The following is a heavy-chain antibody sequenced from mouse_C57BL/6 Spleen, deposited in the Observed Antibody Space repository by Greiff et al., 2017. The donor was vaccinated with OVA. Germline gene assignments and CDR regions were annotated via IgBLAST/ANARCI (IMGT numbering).Heavy chain of an antibody. J-gene: IGHJ2*01. CDR1: GFNIKDYY. V-gene: IGHV14-2*01. CDR3: HYYGRSYDY. D-gene: IGHD1-1*01. Sequence: EVQLQQSGAELVQPGASVKLSCTASGFNIKDYYMHWVQQRPEQGLEWIGRIDHEDGETKYAPKFQGKATITADTSSNTAYLQLSSLTSGDTDVYYCHYYGRSYDYWGQGTTLTVSS. CDR2: IDHEDGET.